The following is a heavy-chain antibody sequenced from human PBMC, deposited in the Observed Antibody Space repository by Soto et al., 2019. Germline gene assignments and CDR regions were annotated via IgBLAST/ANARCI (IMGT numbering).Heavy chain of an antibody. Sequence: PXESLTISCTVSGDSFNRNWIALVRQRPGRGLEWMGLIYPIDSDTRYSPSFQGQATISVDRSVNSAFLQWRSLKASDTATYYCARRSAVTTFYFYGMDVWGQGTKVTVYS. CDR3: ARRSAVTTFYFYGMDV. D-gene: IGHD4-17*01. CDR1: GDSFNRNW. CDR2: IYPIDSDT. J-gene: IGHJ6*02. V-gene: IGHV5-51*01.